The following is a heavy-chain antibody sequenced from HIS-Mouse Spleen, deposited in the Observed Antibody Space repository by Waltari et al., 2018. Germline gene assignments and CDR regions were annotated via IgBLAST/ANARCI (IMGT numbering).Heavy chain of an antibody. CDR3: ARSSLGTYYFDY. V-gene: IGHV1-69*01. Sequence: QVQLVQSGAEVKKPGSSVKVSCKASGGTFSSYAISWVRQAPGQGLEWMGGIIPIFGTANYAQKCQGRVPITADESTSTAYMELISLRSEDTAVDYCARSSLGTYYFDYWGQGTLVTVSS. CDR2: IIPIFGTA. D-gene: IGHD7-27*01. CDR1: GGTFSSYA. J-gene: IGHJ4*02.